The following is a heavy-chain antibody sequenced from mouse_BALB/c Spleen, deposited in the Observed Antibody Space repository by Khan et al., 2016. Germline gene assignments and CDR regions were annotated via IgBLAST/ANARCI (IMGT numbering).Heavy chain of an antibody. Sequence: EVELVEPGPGLVKPSQFLSLTCTVPGYSITSDYAWNWIRQFPGNRLEWMGYIRYSGRTSYNPSLKSRISITRDTSTNQFFLQLNSVTSEDTATYYCARSDYGDKDAMDYWGRGTSVTVSS. CDR2: IRYSGRT. CDR1: GYSITSDYA. D-gene: IGHD1-1*01. V-gene: IGHV3-2*02. J-gene: IGHJ4*01. CDR3: ARSDYGDKDAMDY.